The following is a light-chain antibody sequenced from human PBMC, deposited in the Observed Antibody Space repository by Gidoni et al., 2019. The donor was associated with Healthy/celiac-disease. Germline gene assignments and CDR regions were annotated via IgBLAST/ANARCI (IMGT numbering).Light chain of an antibody. CDR1: QDSSNY. J-gene: IGKJ4*01. V-gene: IGKV1-33*01. CDR2: DAS. Sequence: DIQMTQSPSSLSASVGDRVTITCQASQDSSNYLNWYQQKPGKAPKLLIYDASNLETGVPSRFSGSGSGTDFTFTISSLQPEDIATYYCQQYDNLPKGLTFGGGTKVEIK. CDR3: QQYDNLPKGLT.